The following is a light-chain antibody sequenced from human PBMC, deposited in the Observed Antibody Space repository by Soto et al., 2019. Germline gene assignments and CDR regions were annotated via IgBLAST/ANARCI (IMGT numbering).Light chain of an antibody. V-gene: IGKV4-1*01. CDR2: WAS. Sequence: DIVMTQSPDSLAVSLGERATINCKSSQSVLYRTNNNNYLAWYQQKPGQPPKLLIYWASTRESGVPDRFSGSGSGPDFTLTIGSLQAADVAVYYCQQYYSTPQTFGQGTKLEIK. CDR3: QQYYSTPQT. CDR1: QSVLYRTNNNNY. J-gene: IGKJ2*01.